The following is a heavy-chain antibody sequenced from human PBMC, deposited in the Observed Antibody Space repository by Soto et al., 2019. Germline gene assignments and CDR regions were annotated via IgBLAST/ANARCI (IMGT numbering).Heavy chain of an antibody. V-gene: IGHV3-7*05. D-gene: IGHD6-25*01. CDR1: GFAFGGSW. CDR3: ARDVSPGSGGYYLDAFDI. J-gene: IGHJ3*02. Sequence: EVQLVESGGGLVQPGGSLRLSCAASGFAFGGSWMTWVRQAPGKGLEGVANIKGDGSAKSYLDSVRGRFTVSRDNAENSLFLQMNILRAEDTALYYCARDVSPGSGGYYLDAFDIWGQGTMVTVSS. CDR2: IKGDGSAK.